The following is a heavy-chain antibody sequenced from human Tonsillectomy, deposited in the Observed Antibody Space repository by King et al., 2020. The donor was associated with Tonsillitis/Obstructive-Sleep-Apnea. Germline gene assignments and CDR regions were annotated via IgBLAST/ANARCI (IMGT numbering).Heavy chain of an antibody. J-gene: IGHJ3*02. CDR3: ARDVVLEAGGDAFDI. D-gene: IGHD2-15*01. V-gene: IGHV4-59*01. Sequence: QLQESGPGLVKPSETLSLTCTVSGGSISSYYWSWIRQPPGKGLEWIGYIYYSGSTNYNPSLKSRVTISGDTSKNQFSLKLSSVTAADTAVYYCARDVVLEAGGDAFDIWGQGTMVTVSS. CDR1: GGSISSYY. CDR2: IYYSGST.